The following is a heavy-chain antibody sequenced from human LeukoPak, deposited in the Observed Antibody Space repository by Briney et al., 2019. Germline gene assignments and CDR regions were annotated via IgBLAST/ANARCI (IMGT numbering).Heavy chain of an antibody. Sequence: GGSLRLSCAASGFTVSSNYMSWVRQAPGKGLEWVSVIYSGGSTYYADSVTGRFTISRHNSKNTLYLQMNSLRAEDTAVYYCARRPHTDRDYWGQGTLVTVSS. V-gene: IGHV3-53*04. D-gene: IGHD2-21*01. CDR2: IYSGGST. CDR3: ARRPHTDRDY. CDR1: GFTVSSNY. J-gene: IGHJ4*02.